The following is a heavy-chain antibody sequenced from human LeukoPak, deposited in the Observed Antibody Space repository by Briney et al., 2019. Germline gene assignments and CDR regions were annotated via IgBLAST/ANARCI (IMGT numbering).Heavy chain of an antibody. Sequence: PGGSLRLSCAASGFTFSSYAMSWVRQAPGKGLEGVSAISGSGGSTYYADSVKGRFTISRDSYKNTLYLEMNSLRAEDTAVYYCARGGMVRGVFHYFDYWGQGTLVTVSS. CDR2: ISGSGGST. J-gene: IGHJ4*02. V-gene: IGHV3-23*01. CDR1: GFTFSSYA. D-gene: IGHD3-10*01. CDR3: ARGGMVRGVFHYFDY.